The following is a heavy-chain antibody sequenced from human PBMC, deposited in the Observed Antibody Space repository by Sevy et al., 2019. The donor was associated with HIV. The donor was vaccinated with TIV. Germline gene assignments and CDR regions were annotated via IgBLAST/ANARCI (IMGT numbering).Heavy chain of an antibody. CDR2: MNPNSGNT. CDR1: GYPFTSYD. D-gene: IGHD3-3*01. Sequence: ASVKVSCKASGYPFTSYDINWVRQASGQGLEWMGWMNPNSGNTGYAQKFQGRVTMTRNTSISTAYMELSSLRSEDTAVYYCARAYYDFWSGYYIRYGMDVWGQGTTVTVSS. CDR3: ARAYYDFWSGYYIRYGMDV. J-gene: IGHJ6*02. V-gene: IGHV1-8*01.